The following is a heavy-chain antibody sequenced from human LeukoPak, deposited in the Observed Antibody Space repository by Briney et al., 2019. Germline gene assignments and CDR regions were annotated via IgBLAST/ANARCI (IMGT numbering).Heavy chain of an antibody. CDR3: ARGGTSGYSSTRHFWGGNYYFDY. J-gene: IGHJ4*02. D-gene: IGHD2-2*01. Sequence: ASVKVSCKASRYTFTSYYMHWVRQAPGQGLEWMGIINPSGGSTSYAQKFQGRVTMTRDTSTSTVYMELNSLRAEDTAVYYCARGGTSGYSSTRHFWGGNYYFDYWGQGSLVTVSS. CDR2: INPSGGST. V-gene: IGHV1-46*01. CDR1: RYTFTSYY.